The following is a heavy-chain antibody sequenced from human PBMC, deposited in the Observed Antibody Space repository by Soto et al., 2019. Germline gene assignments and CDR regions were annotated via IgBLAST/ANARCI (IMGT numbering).Heavy chain of an antibody. D-gene: IGHD4-4*01. Sequence: PSETLSLTCTVSGGSISSYYWSWIRQPPGKGLEWIGYIYYSGSTNYNPSLKSRVTISVDTSKNQFSLKLSSVTAADTAVYYCARVNHDYSNQKYFDYWGQGTLVTVSS. CDR2: IYYSGST. J-gene: IGHJ4*02. CDR3: ARVNHDYSNQKYFDY. V-gene: IGHV4-59*01. CDR1: GGSISSYY.